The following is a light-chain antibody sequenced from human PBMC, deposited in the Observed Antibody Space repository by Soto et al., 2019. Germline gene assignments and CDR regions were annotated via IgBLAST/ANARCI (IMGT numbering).Light chain of an antibody. CDR3: QQYATSPPYT. CDR2: GAS. Sequence: IVLTQSPGTLSLSPGERATLSCRASQSVRSDSLAWYQQKPGQSPRLLIYGASNRATGIPDRFSGSGSGADFTLTITRLEPEDFVVYYWQQYATSPPYTFGQGTKLEIK. CDR1: QSVRSDS. V-gene: IGKV3-20*01. J-gene: IGKJ2*01.